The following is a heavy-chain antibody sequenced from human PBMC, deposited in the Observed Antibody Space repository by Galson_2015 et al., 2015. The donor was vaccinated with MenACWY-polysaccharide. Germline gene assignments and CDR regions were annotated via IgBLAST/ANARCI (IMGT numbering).Heavy chain of an antibody. CDR2: ISGSGGST. CDR1: GFTFSSYA. J-gene: IGHJ4*02. D-gene: IGHD3-22*01. Sequence: SLRLSCAASGFTFSSYAMSWVRQAPGKGLEWVSAISGSGGSTYYADSVKGRFTISRDNSKNTLYLQMNSLRAEDTAVYYCAKGGVVVIDFDYWGQGTLVTVSS. V-gene: IGHV3-23*01. CDR3: AKGGVVVIDFDY.